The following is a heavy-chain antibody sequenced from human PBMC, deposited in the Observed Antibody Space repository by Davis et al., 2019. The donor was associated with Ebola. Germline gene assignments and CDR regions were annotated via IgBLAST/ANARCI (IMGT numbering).Heavy chain of an antibody. CDR1: GYTFTSYD. D-gene: IGHD6-13*01. J-gene: IGHJ4*02. CDR2: MNPNSGNT. CDR3: ARDIAAPFYYFDY. V-gene: IGHV1-8*01. Sequence: ASVKVSCKASGYTFTSYDIHWVRQATGQGLEWMGWMNPNSGNTGYAQKFQGRVTITADKSTSTAYMELSSLRSEDTAVYYCARDIAAPFYYFDYWGQGTLVTVSS.